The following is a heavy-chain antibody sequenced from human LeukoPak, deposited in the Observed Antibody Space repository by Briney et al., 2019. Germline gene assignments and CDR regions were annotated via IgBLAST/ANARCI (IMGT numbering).Heavy chain of an antibody. CDR3: ARTGPLLRYFDWPKRGYYFDY. V-gene: IGHV1-2*02. Sequence: ASVKVSCKASGYSFTDYYMHWVRQAPGQGLELVGWISPNSGGTKYAQKFQGRVTMTRDTSISTAYMELSSLRSEDTAVYYCARTGPLLRYFDWPKRGYYFDYWGQGTLVTVSS. D-gene: IGHD3-9*01. J-gene: IGHJ4*02. CDR1: GYSFTDYY. CDR2: ISPNSGGT.